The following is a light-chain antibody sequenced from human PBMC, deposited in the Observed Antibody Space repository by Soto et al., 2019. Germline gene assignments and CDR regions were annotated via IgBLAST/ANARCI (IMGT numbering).Light chain of an antibody. V-gene: IGKV3-11*01. Sequence: EIVLTQSPATLSLSPGERATLSCRASQSVGGYLDWYQQKPDQAPRLLIYDASNRASGIPARFSGSGSGTDFTLTISSLEPEDLAVYYCHQRSNWPPLTFGGGTKVEIK. CDR1: QSVGGY. CDR3: HQRSNWPPLT. J-gene: IGKJ4*01. CDR2: DAS.